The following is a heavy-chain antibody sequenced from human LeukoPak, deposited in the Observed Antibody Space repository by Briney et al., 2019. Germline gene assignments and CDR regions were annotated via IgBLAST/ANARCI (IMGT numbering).Heavy chain of an antibody. J-gene: IGHJ4*02. CDR1: GVSFDDYY. CDR3: TRMTAGHDY. CDR2: INHSGYT. D-gene: IGHD2-21*02. V-gene: IGHV4-34*01. Sequence: SETLSLTCAVSGVSFDDYYWSWVRQTPGKGLEWMGEINHSGYTNDSASLKSRVTLSIDTSRKKFPLNLRSVTVGDTGIYYCTRMTAGHDYWGQGTLVTVSS.